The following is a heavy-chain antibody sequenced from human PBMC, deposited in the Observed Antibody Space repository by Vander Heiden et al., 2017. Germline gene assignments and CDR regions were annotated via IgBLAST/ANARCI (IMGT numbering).Heavy chain of an antibody. V-gene: IGHV2-5*02. CDR1: GFSLSTSGVG. Sequence: QISLQESGPTLVKPTQTLTLTCTFSGFSLSTSGVGLGWIRQPPGKALEWLALIYWDHDKRYSPSLKSRLTITKDTSKNQVVLTMTNMDPVDTATYYFSHFSDSSGYYFFGGQGTLVTVSS. CDR2: IYWDHDK. J-gene: IGHJ4*02. CDR3: SHFSDSSGYYFF. D-gene: IGHD3-22*01.